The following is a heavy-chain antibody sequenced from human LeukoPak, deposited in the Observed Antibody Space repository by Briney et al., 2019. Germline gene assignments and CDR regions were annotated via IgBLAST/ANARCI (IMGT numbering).Heavy chain of an antibody. Sequence: GGSLRLSCEASGFTFSSYWMTWVRQPPGKGLEWVANIKQDGSEKYYVDSVKGRFTISRDNAKNSLYLQMNSLRAEDTAVYYCAELGITMIGGVWGKGTTVTISS. D-gene: IGHD3-10*02. CDR2: IKQDGSEK. CDR3: AELGITMIGGV. V-gene: IGHV3-7*01. CDR1: GFTFSSYW. J-gene: IGHJ6*04.